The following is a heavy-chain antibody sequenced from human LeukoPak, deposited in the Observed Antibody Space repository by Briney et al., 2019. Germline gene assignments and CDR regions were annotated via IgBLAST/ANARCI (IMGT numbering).Heavy chain of an antibody. Sequence: SVKVSCKASGGTFSSHAISWVRQAPGQGLEWMGGIIPIFGTANYAQKFQGRVTITADESTSTAYMELSSLRSEDTAVYYCARAINWNNVANWFDPWGQGTLVTVSS. D-gene: IGHD1/OR15-1a*01. J-gene: IGHJ5*02. CDR3: ARAINWNNVANWFDP. CDR2: IIPIFGTA. CDR1: GGTFSSHA. V-gene: IGHV1-69*13.